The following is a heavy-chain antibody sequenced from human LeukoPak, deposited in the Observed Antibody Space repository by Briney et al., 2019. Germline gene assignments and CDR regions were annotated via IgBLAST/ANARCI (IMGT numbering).Heavy chain of an antibody. CDR1: GFTFSDYY. CDR2: ISSSGSTI. Sequence: PGGSLRLSCAASGFTFSDYYMSWIRQAPGKGLEWVSYISSSGSTIYYADSVKGRFTISRDNAKNSLYLQMNSLRAEDTAVYYCARDQGYCSGGSCRYYYYMDVWGKGTTVTISS. J-gene: IGHJ6*03. D-gene: IGHD2-15*01. CDR3: ARDQGYCSGGSCRYYYYMDV. V-gene: IGHV3-11*01.